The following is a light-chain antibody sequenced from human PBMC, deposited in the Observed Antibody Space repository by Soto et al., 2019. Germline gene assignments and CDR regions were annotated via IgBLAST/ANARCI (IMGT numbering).Light chain of an antibody. CDR3: QQYGSSRT. CDR1: QSVDSNY. CDR2: GAS. J-gene: IGKJ1*01. V-gene: IGKV3-20*01. Sequence: EIVLTQSPGTLSLSPGERATLSCRASQSVDSNYLAWYQQKPGQAPRLLIHGASNGAAGIPARFSGSGSGTDFTLTISRLEPEDFAVYYCQQYGSSRTFGQGTKVEIK.